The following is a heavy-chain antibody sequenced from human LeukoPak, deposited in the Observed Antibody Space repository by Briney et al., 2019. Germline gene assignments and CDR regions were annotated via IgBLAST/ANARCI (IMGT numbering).Heavy chain of an antibody. CDR3: ARGKSYYDSSGFYDAFDI. CDR1: GFTFSSYE. CDR2: ISSSGSTI. V-gene: IGHV3-48*03. Sequence: GGSLRLSCAASGFTFSSYEMNWVRQAPGKGLEWVSYISSSGSTIYYADSVKGRFTIPRDNAKNSLYLQMNSLRAEDTAVYYCARGKSYYDSSGFYDAFDIWGQGTMVTVSS. D-gene: IGHD3-22*01. J-gene: IGHJ3*02.